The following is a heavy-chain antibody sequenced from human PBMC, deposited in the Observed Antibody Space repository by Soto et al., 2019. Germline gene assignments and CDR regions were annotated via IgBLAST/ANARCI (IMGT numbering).Heavy chain of an antibody. Sequence: PGGSLRLSCAASGFTFSSYWMSWVRQAPGKGLEWVARINQDGSEKYYVDSVKGRFTISRDTSKNQLSLKLSSVTAADTAVYYCARGVSTVTTYLDYWGQGTLVTVSS. V-gene: IGHV3-7*03. CDR2: INQDGSEK. D-gene: IGHD4-17*01. J-gene: IGHJ4*02. CDR3: ARGVSTVTTYLDY. CDR1: GFTFSSYW.